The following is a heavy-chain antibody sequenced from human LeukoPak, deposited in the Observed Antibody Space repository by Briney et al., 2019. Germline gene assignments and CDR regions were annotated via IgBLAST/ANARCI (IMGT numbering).Heavy chain of an antibody. J-gene: IGHJ3*02. D-gene: IGHD3-3*01. Sequence: ASVSVSCTASGYTFTSYGISWVRQAPGQGLEWMGWISAYNGNTNYAQTLQGRVTMTTDTSTSTAYMELRSLRSDDTAVYYCARGARSGPALDAFDIWGQGTMVTVSS. CDR2: ISAYNGNT. CDR3: ARGARSGPALDAFDI. V-gene: IGHV1-18*01. CDR1: GYTFTSYG.